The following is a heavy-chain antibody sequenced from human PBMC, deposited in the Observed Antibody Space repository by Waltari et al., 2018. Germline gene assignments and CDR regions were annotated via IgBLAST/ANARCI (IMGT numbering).Heavy chain of an antibody. D-gene: IGHD2-8*02. Sequence: QVQLQQWGAGLLQPSETLSLPCAVYGGSFSGYYWGWIRQSPGKGLEWIGEINHAGNKNYNPSLRSRVTMLVDTSRSQFSLKLSSMTAADTALYYCVRLEDCTGPGGNCYSGDSFALDVWGQGTTVTVSS. J-gene: IGHJ6*02. CDR1: GGSFSGYY. CDR3: VRLEDCTGPGGNCYSGDSFALDV. V-gene: IGHV4-34*02. CDR2: INHAGNK.